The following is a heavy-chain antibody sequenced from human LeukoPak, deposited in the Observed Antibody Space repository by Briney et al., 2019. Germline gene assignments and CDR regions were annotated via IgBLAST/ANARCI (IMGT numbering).Heavy chain of an antibody. D-gene: IGHD3-22*01. J-gene: IGHJ4*02. Sequence: ASVKVSCKASGYTFTSYGISWVRQAPGQGLEWMGWISAYNGNTNYAQKLQGRVTMTTDTSTSTAYMELRSLRSDDTAVYYCARDFGIYYDSSGYFDYWGQGILVTVSS. CDR1: GYTFTSYG. V-gene: IGHV1-18*01. CDR2: ISAYNGNT. CDR3: ARDFGIYYDSSGYFDY.